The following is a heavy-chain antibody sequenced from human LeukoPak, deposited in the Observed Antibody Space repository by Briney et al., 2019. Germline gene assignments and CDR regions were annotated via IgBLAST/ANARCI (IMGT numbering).Heavy chain of an antibody. D-gene: IGHD2-2*03. J-gene: IGHJ5*02. CDR2: LYAGGTT. V-gene: IGHV3-66*01. CDR1: GFAVSSKY. CDR3: ARGTLVDGYNWFDP. Sequence: PGGSLRLSCVASGFAVSSKYMSWIRQAPGKAMEWVSVLYAGGTTYYTDSVRGRFIISRDSTKNTLYLQMNGLTADDSAMYHCARGTLVDGYNWFDPWGQGTLVIVSS.